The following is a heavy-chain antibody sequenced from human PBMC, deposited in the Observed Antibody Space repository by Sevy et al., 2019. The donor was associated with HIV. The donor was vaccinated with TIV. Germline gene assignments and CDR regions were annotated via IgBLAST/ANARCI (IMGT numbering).Heavy chain of an antibody. V-gene: IGHV3-49*03. CDR3: TRGLATADTPEYYFDY. Sequence: GGSLRLSCTTSGFTFDDYAMSWFRQAPGKGLEWVAFITRNSYEAYGGTTDYAASVKGRFIISRDDFKIVAYLKMNSLKTEDTAVYYCTRGLATADTPEYYFDYWGQGTLVTVSS. D-gene: IGHD5-12*01. CDR1: GFTFDDYA. J-gene: IGHJ4*02. CDR2: ITRNSYEAYGGTT.